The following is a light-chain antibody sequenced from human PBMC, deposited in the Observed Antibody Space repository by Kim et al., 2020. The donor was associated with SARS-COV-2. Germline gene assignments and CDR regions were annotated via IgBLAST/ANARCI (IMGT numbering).Light chain of an antibody. CDR3: QHYNNWCT. J-gene: IGKJ2*02. V-gene: IGKV3-15*01. CDR2: DAS. Sequence: LSVSPGETATLSCRASQSVGSSLAWYQQKPGQAPRLLIYDASTRATGIPARFSGSGSGTEFTLTISSLQSEDFAVYYCQHYNNWCTFGQGTKLEI. CDR1: QSVGSS.